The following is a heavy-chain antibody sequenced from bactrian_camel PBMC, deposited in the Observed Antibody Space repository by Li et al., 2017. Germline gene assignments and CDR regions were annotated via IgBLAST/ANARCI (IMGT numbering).Heavy chain of an antibody. V-gene: IGHV3S53*01. CDR3: AADPSPLNGGNWFSFGY. J-gene: IGHJ6*01. CDR1: GNPASIRC. CDR2: LDTRGGRI. Sequence: HVQLVESGGGSVPAGGSLRLSCAVSGNPASIRCFAWFRRAPEREREGVASLDTRGGRINYADSVMGRFTISQDNAKNTVYLQMNSLKPEDTAMYYCAADPSPLNGGNWFSFGYWGQGTQVTVS. D-gene: IGHD6*01.